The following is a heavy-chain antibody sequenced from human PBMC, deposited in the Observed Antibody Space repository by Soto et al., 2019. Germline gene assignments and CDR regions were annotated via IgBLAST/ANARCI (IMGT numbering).Heavy chain of an antibody. CDR1: GVSITTTGYS. D-gene: IGHD2-21*02. Sequence: SETLSLTCAVSGVSITTTGYSWSWIRQPPGKGLEWIGYIYPSGTIFYNPSLNSRVTISIATSNNQFSLRLSSVSAADTAVYFCATYTAYAKYYLDLWGRGALVTVSS. CDR2: IYPSGTI. CDR3: ATYTAYAKYYLDL. V-gene: IGHV4-30-2*01. J-gene: IGHJ4*02.